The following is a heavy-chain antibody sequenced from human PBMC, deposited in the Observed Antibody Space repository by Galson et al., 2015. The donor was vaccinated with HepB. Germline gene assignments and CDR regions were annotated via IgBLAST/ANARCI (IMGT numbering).Heavy chain of an antibody. CDR3: ARDPYYDSSGYYPRPLDY. CDR2: IYSGGST. CDR1: GFTVSSNY. D-gene: IGHD3-22*01. V-gene: IGHV3-66*01. J-gene: IGHJ4*02. Sequence: SLRLSCAASGFTVSSNYMSWVRQAPGKGLEWVSVIYSGGSTYYADSVKGRFTISRDNSKNTLYLQMNSLRAEDTAVYYCARDPYYDSSGYYPRPLDYWGQGTLVTVSS.